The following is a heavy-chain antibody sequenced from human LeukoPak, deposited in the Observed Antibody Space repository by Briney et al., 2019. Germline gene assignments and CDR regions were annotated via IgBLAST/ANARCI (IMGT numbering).Heavy chain of an antibody. V-gene: IGHV3-23*01. CDR3: AQPGTTVARPIYC. D-gene: IGHD4-17*01. CDR2: ITGSGGST. Sequence: GGSLTLSCSASGFTFSSFPMSCPRHAPGRAREGLSDITGSGGSTYYADSVKGRFTISRDNSKNTLYLQMNSLRSEDTAVYYCAQPGTTVARPIYCWGQGTLVSVSS. CDR1: GFTFSSFP. J-gene: IGHJ4*02.